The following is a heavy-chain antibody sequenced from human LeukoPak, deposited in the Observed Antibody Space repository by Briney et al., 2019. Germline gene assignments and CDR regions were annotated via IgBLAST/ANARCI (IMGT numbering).Heavy chain of an antibody. Sequence: GESLRISCKGSGYSFTRYWISWVRQMPGKGLEWMGRIDPSGSYTNYRPSFQGHVTISADKSISTAYLQWSSLKASDTAMYYCAKIATTGGYLDYWGQGTLVTVSS. CDR1: GYSFTRYW. CDR2: IDPSGSYT. J-gene: IGHJ4*02. D-gene: IGHD6-13*01. CDR3: AKIATTGGYLDY. V-gene: IGHV5-10-1*01.